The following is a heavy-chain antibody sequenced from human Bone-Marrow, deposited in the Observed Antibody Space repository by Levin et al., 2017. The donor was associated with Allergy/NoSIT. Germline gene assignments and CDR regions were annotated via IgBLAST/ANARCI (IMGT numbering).Heavy chain of an antibody. D-gene: IGHD2-8*01. CDR2: SSGRGENT. CDR1: GFTFRNFA. J-gene: IGHJ2*01. Sequence: AGGSLRLSCAASGFTFRNFAMSWVRQAPGKGLEWVSGSSGRGENTYYSGSVKGRFTISRDNSKNTVSLQMTGLRAEDTAVYYCAKDSTMEITRDWYFDFWGRGTLVTVSS. V-gene: IGHV3-23*01. CDR3: AKDSTMEITRDWYFDF.